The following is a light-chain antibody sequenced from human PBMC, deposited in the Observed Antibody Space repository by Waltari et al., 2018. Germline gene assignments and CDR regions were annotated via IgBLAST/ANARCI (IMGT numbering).Light chain of an antibody. CDR1: SPNIGENY. Sequence: QSVLTPPPSVSAAPGQRVTISCSGGSPNIGENYVTCYRQFPGTAPKLPIYEDSERPSGIPGRFSGSKSGTSATLDITGLQAGDEADYYCGTWDSSLSGAVFGGGTHLTVL. CDR2: EDS. CDR3: GTWDSSLSGAV. V-gene: IGLV1-51*02. J-gene: IGLJ7*01.